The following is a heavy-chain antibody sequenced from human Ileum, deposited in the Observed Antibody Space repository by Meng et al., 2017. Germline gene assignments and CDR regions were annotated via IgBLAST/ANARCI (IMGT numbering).Heavy chain of an antibody. D-gene: IGHD4-23*01. V-gene: IGHV1-3*01. CDR1: GFTFTSYA. J-gene: IGHJ5*02. CDR2: VNAGDGST. CDR3: ARDYGGNSGWFDP. Sequence: QLVRSEAEVKKPGASVKVSCKASGFTFTSYAMHWVRQAPGQSLEWMGWVNAGDGSTKYSQSFQGRVTINRDTSATTAYMELSSLRSEDTAVYYCARDYGGNSGWFDPWGQGTLVTVSS.